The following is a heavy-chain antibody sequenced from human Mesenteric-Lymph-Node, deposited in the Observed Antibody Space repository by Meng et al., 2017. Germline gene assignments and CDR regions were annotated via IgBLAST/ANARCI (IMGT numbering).Heavy chain of an antibody. CDR1: GYTFTSYY. CDR2: IHPSAGDT. D-gene: IGHD1-1*01. V-gene: IGHV1-46*01. CDR3: ARDLTTTTALYYYGMDV. J-gene: IGHJ6*02. Sequence: ASVKVSCKASGYTFTSYYMHWVRQAPGQGLEWMGIIHPSAGDTSYAQKFQGRVTMTRDTSISTAYMELTRLTSDDTAVYYCARDLTTTTALYYYGMDVWGQGTTVTVSS.